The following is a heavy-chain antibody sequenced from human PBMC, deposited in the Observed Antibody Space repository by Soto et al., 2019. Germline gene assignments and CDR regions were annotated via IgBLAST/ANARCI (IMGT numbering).Heavy chain of an antibody. CDR2: IWYDGSNK. CDR1: GFTFSSYG. CDR3: AKGGIVVITMFGMDV. V-gene: IGHV3-30*02. Sequence: GGSLRLSCAASGFTFSSYGMHWVRQAPGKGLEWVAVIWYDGSNKYYADSVKGRFTISRDNSKNTLYLQMNSLRAEDTAVYYCAKGGIVVITMFGMDVWGQGTTVTVSS. D-gene: IGHD3-22*01. J-gene: IGHJ6*02.